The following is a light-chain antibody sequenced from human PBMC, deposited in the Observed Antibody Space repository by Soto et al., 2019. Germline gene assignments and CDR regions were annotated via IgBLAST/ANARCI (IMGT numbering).Light chain of an antibody. CDR2: AAS. J-gene: IGKJ3*01. V-gene: IGKV1-39*01. CDR1: QSISSY. Sequence: DIQMTQSPSSLSASVGDRVTLTCRASQSISSYLNWYQQKPGKAPKLLIYAASTLQSGVPSRFSGSGSGTYFTLTISSLQPEDFATYYCQQSYSIPFSFGPGTKVDI. CDR3: QQSYSIPFS.